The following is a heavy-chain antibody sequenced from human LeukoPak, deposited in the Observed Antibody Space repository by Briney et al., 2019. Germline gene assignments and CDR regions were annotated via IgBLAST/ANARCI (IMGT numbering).Heavy chain of an antibody. CDR1: GYTFTSYA. D-gene: IGHD2-21*02. Sequence: ASVKVSCKASGYTFTSYAMHWVRQAPGQRLECMGWINTGNGNTKYSQKFQGRVTITRDTSASTAYMDLSRLRAEDTAVYYCARNTETAIPLPYYFDYWGQGTLVTVSS. CDR2: INTGNGNT. V-gene: IGHV1-3*04. CDR3: ARNTETAIPLPYYFDY. J-gene: IGHJ4*02.